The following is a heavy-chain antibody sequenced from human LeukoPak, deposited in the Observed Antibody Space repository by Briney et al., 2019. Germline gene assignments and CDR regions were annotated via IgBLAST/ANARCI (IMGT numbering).Heavy chain of an antibody. D-gene: IGHD1/OR15-1a*01. CDR3: ARFSWNNEDV. J-gene: IGHJ6*04. Sequence: GSSVKVSCKASGGTFSSYAISWVRQAPGQGLEWMGRIIPILGIANYAQKFQGRVTITADKSTSTAYMELRSLRSDDTAVYYCARFSWNNEDVWGKGTTVTVSS. V-gene: IGHV1-69*04. CDR2: IIPILGIA. CDR1: GGTFSSYA.